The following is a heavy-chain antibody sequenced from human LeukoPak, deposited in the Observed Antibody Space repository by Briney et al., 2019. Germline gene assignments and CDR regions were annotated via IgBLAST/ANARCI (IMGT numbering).Heavy chain of an antibody. J-gene: IGHJ4*02. CDR2: ISGSGGST. Sequence: GGSLRLSCAASGFTFSSYAMSWVRQAPGKGLEWVSAISGSGGSTYYADSVKGRFTISRDNSKNTLYLQMNSLRAEDTAAYYCARIAVAGVVGYWGQGTLVTVSS. CDR1: GFTFSSYA. D-gene: IGHD6-19*01. CDR3: ARIAVAGVVGY. V-gene: IGHV3-23*01.